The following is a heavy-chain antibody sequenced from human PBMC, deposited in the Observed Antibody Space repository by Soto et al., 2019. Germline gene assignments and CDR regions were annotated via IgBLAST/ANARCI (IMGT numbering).Heavy chain of an antibody. D-gene: IGHD3-22*01. J-gene: IGHJ4*02. Sequence: SETLSLTCAVYGGSFSGYYWSWIRQPPGKGLEWIGEIHHSGSTNYNPSLKSRVTISVDTSKNQFSLKLSSVTAADTAVYYCARGGGSSGYMAYWGPGTLVTVSS. V-gene: IGHV4-34*01. CDR3: ARGGGSSGYMAY. CDR1: GGSFSGYY. CDR2: IHHSGST.